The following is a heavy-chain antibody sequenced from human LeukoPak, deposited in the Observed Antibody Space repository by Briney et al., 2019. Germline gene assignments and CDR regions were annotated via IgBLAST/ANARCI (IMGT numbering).Heavy chain of an antibody. Sequence: SETLSLTCAVYGGSFSGYYWSWIRQPPGKGLECIGGINHSGSTNYNPSLKSRVTISVDTSKNQFSLKLSSVTAADTAVYYCARENIVTPPDYWGQGTLVTVSS. J-gene: IGHJ4*02. CDR1: GGSFSGYY. CDR3: ARENIVTPPDY. D-gene: IGHD2/OR15-2a*01. CDR2: INHSGST. V-gene: IGHV4-34*01.